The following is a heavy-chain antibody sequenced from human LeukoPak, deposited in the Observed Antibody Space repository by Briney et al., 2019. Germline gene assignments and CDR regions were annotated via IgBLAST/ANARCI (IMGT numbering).Heavy chain of an antibody. J-gene: IGHJ4*02. Sequence: GGSLILSCAASGFTFSAYDMNWVRQAPGKGLEWVSYISRSNNVYYADSVKGRFTISRDNAKNSLYLQMNSLRAEDTAVYYCAYSNSFDYWGQGTLVTVSS. D-gene: IGHD4-11*01. CDR1: GFTFSAYD. CDR2: ISRSNNV. V-gene: IGHV3-69-1*01. CDR3: AYSNSFDY.